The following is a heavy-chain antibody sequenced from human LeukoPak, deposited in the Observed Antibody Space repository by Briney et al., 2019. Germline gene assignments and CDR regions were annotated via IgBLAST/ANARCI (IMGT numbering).Heavy chain of an antibody. D-gene: IGHD6-13*01. CDR1: GGSISSYY. Sequence: KPSETLSLTCTVSGGSISSYYWSWIRQPPGKGLEWIGYIYYSGSTNYNPSLKSRVTISVDTSKNQFSLKLSSVTAADTAVYYCARRGYSSSGTFDPWGQGTLATVSS. V-gene: IGHV4-59*08. CDR3: ARRGYSSSGTFDP. J-gene: IGHJ5*02. CDR2: IYYSGST.